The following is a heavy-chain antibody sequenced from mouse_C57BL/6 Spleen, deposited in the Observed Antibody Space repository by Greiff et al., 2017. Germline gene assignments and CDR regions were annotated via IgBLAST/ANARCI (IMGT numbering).Heavy chain of an antibody. CDR3: ARYYYGNYDYFDY. CDR2: IYPRDGST. D-gene: IGHD2-1*01. CDR1: GYTFTSYD. V-gene: IGHV1-85*01. J-gene: IGHJ2*01. Sequence: QVQLKESGPELVKPGASVKLSCKASGYTFTSYDINWVKQRPGQGLEWIGWIYPRDGSTKYNEKFKGKATLTVDPSSSTAYMELHSLTSEDSAVYFCARYYYGNYDYFDYWGQGTTLTVSS.